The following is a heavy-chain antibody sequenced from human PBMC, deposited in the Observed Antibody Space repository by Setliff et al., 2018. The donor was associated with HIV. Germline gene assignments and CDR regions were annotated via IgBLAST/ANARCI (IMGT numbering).Heavy chain of an antibody. Sequence: SETLSLTCSVSGFSIGRTSYYWGWIRQSPGKGLECIGSVDYSGSFNVISTLRNRLTISVDTSTNQFSLNLRSVTVADTAVYFCARRVYYNLLSGYGTDCWGQGMFVTVSS. CDR2: VDYSGSF. D-gene: IGHD3-3*01. CDR3: ARRVYYNLLSGYGTDC. J-gene: IGHJ4*02. V-gene: IGHV4-39*01. CDR1: GFSIGRTSYY.